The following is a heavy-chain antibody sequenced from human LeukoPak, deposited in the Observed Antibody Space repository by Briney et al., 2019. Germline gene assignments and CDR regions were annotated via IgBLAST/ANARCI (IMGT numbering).Heavy chain of an antibody. CDR2: IYTSGST. CDR1: GGSISSYY. J-gene: IGHJ4*02. Sequence: SETLSLTCTVSGGSISSYYWSWIRQPAGKGLEWVVRIYTSGSTNYKPSLRGRVTMSVDTSKNQFSLKLSSVTAADTAVYYCARARGVCTNGVCYRAYYFDYWGQGTLVTVSS. V-gene: IGHV4-4*07. CDR3: ARARGVCTNGVCYRAYYFDY. D-gene: IGHD2-8*01.